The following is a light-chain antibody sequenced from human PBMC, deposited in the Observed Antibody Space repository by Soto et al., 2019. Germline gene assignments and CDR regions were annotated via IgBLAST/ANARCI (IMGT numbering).Light chain of an antibody. Sequence: EIVLAQSPGTLSLSPGKRATLSCRASQSVSSSYLAWYQQKPGQAPRLLIYGASGRATGIPDRFSGSGSGTDFTLTISRLAPEDCAVYYCQQYGSSPPVTLGQGTRLEIK. CDR3: QQYGSSPPVT. J-gene: IGKJ5*01. V-gene: IGKV3-20*01. CDR1: QSVSSSY. CDR2: GAS.